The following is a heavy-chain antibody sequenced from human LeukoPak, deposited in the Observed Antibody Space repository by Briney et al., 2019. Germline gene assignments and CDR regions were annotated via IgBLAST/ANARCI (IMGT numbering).Heavy chain of an antibody. D-gene: IGHD3-16*01. Sequence: GGSLRLSCAASGFPFSNYAMNWVRQAPGKGLEWVSSFGTRSSSIYYAHSVTGRFIVSRDNAKNSLFLQMNSLRAEDTAVYYCARENDQGFDYWGQGTLVTVSS. J-gene: IGHJ4*02. CDR3: ARENDQGFDY. CDR1: GFPFSNYA. CDR2: FGTRSSSI. V-gene: IGHV3-21*01.